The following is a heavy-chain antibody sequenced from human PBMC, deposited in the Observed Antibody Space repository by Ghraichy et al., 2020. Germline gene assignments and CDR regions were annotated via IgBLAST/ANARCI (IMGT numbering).Heavy chain of an antibody. V-gene: IGHV4-34*01. CDR1: GGSFSGYY. CDR2: INHSGST. CDR3: ARHGIKWRRYNRYFDL. D-gene: IGHD1-1*01. J-gene: IGHJ2*01. Sequence: SETLSLTCAVYGGSFSGYYWSWIRQPPGKGLEWIGEINHSGSTNYNPSLKSRVTISVDTSKNQFSLKLSSVTAADTAVYYCARHGIKWRRYNRYFDLWGRGTLVTVSS.